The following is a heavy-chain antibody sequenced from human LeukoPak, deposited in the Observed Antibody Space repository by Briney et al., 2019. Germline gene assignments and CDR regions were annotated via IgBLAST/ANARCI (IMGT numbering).Heavy chain of an antibody. J-gene: IGHJ4*02. D-gene: IGHD3-10*01. CDR3: AKDDSSSDGSRYYFDY. CDR2: IWYDGSNK. Sequence: GGSLRLSCAASGFTFSSFGMHWVRQAPGKGLEWVAVIWYDGSNKYYADSVKGRFTISRDNSKNTLYLQMNSLRAEDTAVYYCAKDDSSSDGSRYYFDYWGQGSLVTVSS. V-gene: IGHV3-33*06. CDR1: GFTFSSFG.